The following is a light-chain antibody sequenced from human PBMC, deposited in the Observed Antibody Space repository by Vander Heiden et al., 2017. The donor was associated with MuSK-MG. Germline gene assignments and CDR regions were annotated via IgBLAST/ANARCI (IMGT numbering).Light chain of an antibody. V-gene: IGLV2-11*01. CDR2: DVT. CDR1: SSDVGGYNY. J-gene: IGLJ3*02. Sequence: QSALPQPRSVSGSPGQSVTISCTGTSSDVGGYNYVSWYQQHPGKVPRLIIYDVTKRPSGVPDRFSGSKSGNTASLTISGLQADDEADFYCCSYAGSYSWVFGGGTKLTVL. CDR3: CSYAGSYSWV.